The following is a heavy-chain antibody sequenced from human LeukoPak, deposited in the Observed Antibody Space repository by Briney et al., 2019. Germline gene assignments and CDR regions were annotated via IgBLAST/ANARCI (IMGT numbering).Heavy chain of an antibody. D-gene: IGHD6-19*01. CDR3: ARASSGWYIF. J-gene: IGHJ4*02. V-gene: IGHV1-3*01. CDR1: GYTFTSYG. CDR2: INAGNGNT. Sequence: ASVKVSCKASGYTFTSYGISWVRQAPGQRLEWMGWINAGNGNTKYSQKFQGRVTITRDTSASTAYMELSSLRSEDTAVYYCARASSGWYIFWGQGTLVTVSS.